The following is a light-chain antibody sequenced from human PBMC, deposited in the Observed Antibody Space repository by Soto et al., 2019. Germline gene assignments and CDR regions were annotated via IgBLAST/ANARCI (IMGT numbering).Light chain of an antibody. J-gene: IGKJ2*01. Sequence: EIVMTQSPATLSVSPGERATLSCRASQSVSSNLAWYQQKPGQAPRLLIYGASTRATGIPARFSGSGSGTEFTLTINSLQSEDFAVYYCQQYNNWPPYTFGHGTKLEIK. V-gene: IGKV3-15*01. CDR2: GAS. CDR3: QQYNNWPPYT. CDR1: QSVSSN.